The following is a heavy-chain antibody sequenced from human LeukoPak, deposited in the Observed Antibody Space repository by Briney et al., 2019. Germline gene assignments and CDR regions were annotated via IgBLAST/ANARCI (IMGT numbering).Heavy chain of an antibody. Sequence: SETLSLTCTVSGGSISSGSYYWGWIRQPPGKGLEWIGSIYYSGSTYYNPSLKSRVTISVDTSKNQFSLKLSSVTAADTAVYYCARGGNFFVKSWFDPWGQGTLVTVSS. CDR3: ARGGNFFVKSWFDP. CDR2: IYYSGST. D-gene: IGHD2/OR15-2a*01. J-gene: IGHJ5*02. CDR1: GGSISSGSYY. V-gene: IGHV4-39*07.